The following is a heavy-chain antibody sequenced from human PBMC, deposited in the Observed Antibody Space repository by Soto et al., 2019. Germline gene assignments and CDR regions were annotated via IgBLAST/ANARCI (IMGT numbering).Heavy chain of an antibody. J-gene: IGHJ6*02. CDR2: TYYRSNWYI. D-gene: IGHD1-26*01. V-gene: IGHV6-1*01. CDR3: VRDSSGMDV. Sequence: PSQTLSLTCVISGASVSSISSAWTWIRQSPSRGLEWLGRTYYRSNWYIDYAESVRSRIIINPDASKNQLSLQLNFVTPEDTAVYYCVRDSSGMDVWGQGTTVTVSS. CDR1: GASVSSISSA.